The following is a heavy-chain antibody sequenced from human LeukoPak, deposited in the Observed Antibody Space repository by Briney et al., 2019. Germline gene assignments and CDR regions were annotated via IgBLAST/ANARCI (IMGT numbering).Heavy chain of an antibody. V-gene: IGHV1-2*02. CDR1: GYTFTGYY. Sequence: ASVKVSCKASGYTFTGYYMHWVRQAPGQGLEWMGWINPNSGGTNYAQKFQGRVTMTRDTSISTAYMELSSLRSEDTAVYYCARAVGGYGEPHYYYYYMDVWGKGTTVTVSS. J-gene: IGHJ6*03. CDR3: ARAVGGYGEPHYYYYYMDV. D-gene: IGHD4-17*01. CDR2: INPNSGGT.